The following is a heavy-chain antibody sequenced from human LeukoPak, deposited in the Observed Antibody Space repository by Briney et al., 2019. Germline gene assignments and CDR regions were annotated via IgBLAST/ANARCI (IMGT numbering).Heavy chain of an antibody. Sequence: GSLRLSCAASGFTFSSYAMHWVRQAPGKGLEWVAVISYDGSNKYYADSVKGRFTISRDNSKNTLYLQMNSLRAEDTAVYYCAKEMETVVPAATSAEYFQHWGQGTLVAVSS. V-gene: IGHV3-30-3*02. D-gene: IGHD2-2*01. CDR1: GFTFSSYA. CDR2: ISYDGSNK. CDR3: AKEMETVVPAATSAEYFQH. J-gene: IGHJ1*01.